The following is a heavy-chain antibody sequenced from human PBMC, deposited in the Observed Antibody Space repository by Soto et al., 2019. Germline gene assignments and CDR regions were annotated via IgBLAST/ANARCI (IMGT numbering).Heavy chain of an antibody. D-gene: IGHD6-13*01. CDR1: GGSISSSSYY. CDR2: IHYSGST. V-gene: IGHV4-39*01. CDR3: ARRLFSSTWPSYFDF. Sequence: PSETLSLTCTVSGGSISSSSYYWGWIRQPPGKGLEWIGCIHYSGSTYYNPSLRSRVTSSVDTSKSQVSLKVSSVTAADTAVYYCARRLFSSTWPSYFDFWGQGTLVTVSS. J-gene: IGHJ4*02.